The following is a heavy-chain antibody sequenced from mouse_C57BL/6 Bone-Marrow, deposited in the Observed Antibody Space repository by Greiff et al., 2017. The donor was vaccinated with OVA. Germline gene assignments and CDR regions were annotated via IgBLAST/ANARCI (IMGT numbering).Heavy chain of an antibody. D-gene: IGHD1-1*01. CDR2: IHPNSGST. CDR1: GYTFTSYW. J-gene: IGHJ1*03. CDR3: ARRHYYGSSYVRWYFDV. Sequence: QVQLQQPGAELVKPGASVKLSCKASGYTFTSYWMHWVKQWPGQGLEWIGMIHPNSGSTNYNEKFKSKATLTVDKSSSTAYMQLSSLTSEDSAVYYCARRHYYGSSYVRWYFDVWGTGTTVTVSS. V-gene: IGHV1-64*01.